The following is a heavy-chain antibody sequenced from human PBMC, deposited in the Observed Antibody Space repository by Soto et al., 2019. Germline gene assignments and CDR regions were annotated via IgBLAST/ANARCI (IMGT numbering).Heavy chain of an antibody. CDR3: AKFAHTLRYFDWLSTPALFDY. CDR2: ISGSGGST. V-gene: IGHV3-23*01. J-gene: IGHJ4*02. Sequence: GGSLRLSCAASGFTFSSYAMSWVRQAPGKGLEWVSAISGSGGSTYYADSVKGRFTISRDNSKNTLYLQMNSLRAEDTAVYYCAKFAHTLRYFDWLSTPALFDYWGQGTLVTVSS. D-gene: IGHD3-9*01. CDR1: GFTFSSYA.